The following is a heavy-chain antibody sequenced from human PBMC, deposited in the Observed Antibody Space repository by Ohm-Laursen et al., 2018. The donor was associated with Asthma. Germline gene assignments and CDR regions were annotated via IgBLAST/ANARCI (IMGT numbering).Heavy chain of an antibody. CDR2: INSVFGTS. CDR1: GGTLGTSV. Sequence: AASVKVSCKSLGGTLGTSVIGWVRQAPGQGLEWLGGINSVFGTSTYAQKLHDRFTITADESTSTVYMTLSSLTSEDTAVYYCARKAGSCITSNCYSLDFWGQGTLVTVSS. D-gene: IGHD2-15*01. V-gene: IGHV1-69*13. J-gene: IGHJ4*02. CDR3: ARKAGSCITSNCYSLDF.